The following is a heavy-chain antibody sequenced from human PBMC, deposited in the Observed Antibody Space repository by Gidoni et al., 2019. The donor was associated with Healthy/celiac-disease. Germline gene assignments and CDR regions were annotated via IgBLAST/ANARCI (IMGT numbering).Heavy chain of an antibody. Sequence: QVQLQESGPGLVTPSETLSLTCTVSGGSISSYYWSWIRQPPGKGLEWIGYIYYSGSTNYNPSLKSRVTISVDTSKNQFSLKLSSVTAADTAVYYCARTDYGGNSGVDYWGQGTLVTVSS. J-gene: IGHJ4*02. D-gene: IGHD4-17*01. CDR2: IYYSGST. V-gene: IGHV4-59*01. CDR3: ARTDYGGNSGVDY. CDR1: GGSISSYY.